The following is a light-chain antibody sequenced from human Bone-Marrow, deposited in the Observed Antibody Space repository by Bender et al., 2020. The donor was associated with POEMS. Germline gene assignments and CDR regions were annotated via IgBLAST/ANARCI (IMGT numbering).Light chain of an antibody. J-gene: IGLJ3*02. Sequence: QSALTQPPSASGSPGQSVTISCTGTSSDLGASDYVTWYQQHPGKAPKLMIYEVSKRPSGVPDRFSGSKSGNTASLTVSGLQAEDEADYYCAVWDDSLNGWVFGGGTKLTVL. CDR2: EVS. V-gene: IGLV2-8*01. CDR1: SSDLGASDY. CDR3: AVWDDSLNGWV.